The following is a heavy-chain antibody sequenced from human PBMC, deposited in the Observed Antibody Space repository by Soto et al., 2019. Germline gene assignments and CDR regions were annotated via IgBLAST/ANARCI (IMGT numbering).Heavy chain of an antibody. CDR2: ISGSDGTT. J-gene: IGHJ6*02. CDR3: AKVIGGSESYWGGSHYYYALDV. Sequence: VQLLESGGGLIQPGGSLRLSCAASGFIFSDYAMYWVRQAPGKGLEWVSVISGSDGTTYYADSVRGRFTISRDNSRNTVDLQMICLRAEDTAVYYCAKVIGGSESYWGGSHYYYALDVWGQGTTVTVSS. D-gene: IGHD3-10*01. V-gene: IGHV3-23*01. CDR1: GFIFSDYA.